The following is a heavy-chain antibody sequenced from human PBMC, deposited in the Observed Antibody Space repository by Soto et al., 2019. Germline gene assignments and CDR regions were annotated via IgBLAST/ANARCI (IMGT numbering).Heavy chain of an antibody. CDR1: GFTLRSYE. D-gene: IGHD3-3*01. J-gene: IGHJ6*02. V-gene: IGHV3-48*03. CDR3: ASLRFLEWLPPGTMDV. CDR2: ISSGGTTI. Sequence: GGSLRLSCAASGFTLRSYEMTWVRQAPGKGLEWLSYISSGGTTIYYADSVTGRFTISRDNAKNSLYLQMNSLRAEDMAVYYCASLRFLEWLPPGTMDVWGQGTTVTVSS.